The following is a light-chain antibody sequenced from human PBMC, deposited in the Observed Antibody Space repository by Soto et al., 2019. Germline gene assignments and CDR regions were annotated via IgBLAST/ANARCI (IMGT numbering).Light chain of an antibody. V-gene: IGKV3-15*01. CDR1: ETVSSN. CDR3: QQYHNWVT. J-gene: IGKJ4*01. Sequence: EIVMTQSPATLSVSPGERATLSCRASETVSSNLAWYQQKLGQAPRLLIYGASPRATGIPARFSGCGSGTEFTLTISSLQSEDFAVYYCQQYHNWVTFGGRTKVDIK. CDR2: GAS.